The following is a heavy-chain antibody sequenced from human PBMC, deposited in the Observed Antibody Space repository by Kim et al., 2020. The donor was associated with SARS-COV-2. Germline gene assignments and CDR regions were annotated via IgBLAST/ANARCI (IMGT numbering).Heavy chain of an antibody. D-gene: IGHD6-19*01. CDR1: GGSISSYY. CDR2: IYYSGST. Sequence: SETLSLTCTVSGGSISSYYWSWIRQPPGKGLEWIGYIYYSGSTNYNPSLKSRVTISVDTSKNQFSLKLSSVTAADTAVYYCARHKAKGDSSGWMEYFDYWGQGTLVTVSS. V-gene: IGHV4-59*08. J-gene: IGHJ4*02. CDR3: ARHKAKGDSSGWMEYFDY.